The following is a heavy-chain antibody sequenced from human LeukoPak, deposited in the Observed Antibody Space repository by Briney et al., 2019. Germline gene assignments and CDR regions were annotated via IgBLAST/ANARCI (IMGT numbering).Heavy chain of an antibody. CDR1: GFTFSNAW. J-gene: IGHJ4*02. V-gene: IGHV3-15*01. CDR3: ATWGDYGGY. Sequence: GGSLRLSCAASGFTFSNAWMNWVRQAPGKGLEWVGRIKTKADGGPTDYAAPVKGRFSISRDDSKNTVYLQMNSLKTEDTAVYYCATWGDYGGYWGQGTLVTVSS. D-gene: IGHD3-16*01. CDR2: IKTKADGGPT.